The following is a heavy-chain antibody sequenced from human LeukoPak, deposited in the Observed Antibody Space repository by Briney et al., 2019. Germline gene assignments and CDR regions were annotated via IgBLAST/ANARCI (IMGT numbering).Heavy chain of an antibody. CDR3: ATPYCGGGDCYARFDAFDI. CDR2: FDPEDGET. D-gene: IGHD2-21*02. J-gene: IGHJ3*02. V-gene: IGHV1-24*01. CDR1: GYTLTELS. Sequence: ASVKVSCKVSGYTLTELSMHWVRQAPGKGLEWMGGFDPEDGETIYAQKFQGRVTMTEDTSTDTAYMELSSLRSEDTAVYYCATPYCGGGDCYARFDAFDIWGQGTMVTVSS.